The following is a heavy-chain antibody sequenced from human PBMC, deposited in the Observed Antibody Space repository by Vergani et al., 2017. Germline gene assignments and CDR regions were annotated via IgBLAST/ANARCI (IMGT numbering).Heavy chain of an antibody. CDR3: ARASGYDILTGYYEGLADYYYGMDV. Sequence: EVQLVESGGGLVKPGGSLRLSCAASGFTFSSYSMNWVRQAPGKGLEWVSSISSSSSYIYYADSVKGRFTISRDNAKNSLYLQMNSLRAEDTAVYYCARASGYDILTGYYEGLADYYYGMDVWGQGTTVTVSS. J-gene: IGHJ6*02. D-gene: IGHD3-9*01. CDR1: GFTFSSYS. V-gene: IGHV3-21*01. CDR2: ISSSSSYI.